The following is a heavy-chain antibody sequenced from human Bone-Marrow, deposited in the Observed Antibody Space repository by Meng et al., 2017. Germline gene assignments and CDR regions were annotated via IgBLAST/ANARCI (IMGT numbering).Heavy chain of an antibody. V-gene: IGHV3-30*04. CDR2: IINHGSNN. Sequence: QVALGGAVVPPASSTVSLSHASCVSFCSGDMYWVRQAPAKELVWVVVIINHGSNNYYDASVKSRFTISIDTSQNTLSLKMNSVSAEDTAVYYCARRVYGGYSCYDYWGQGTLVTVSS. D-gene: IGHD5-12*01. CDR1: CVSFCSGD. CDR3: ARRVYGGYSCYDY. J-gene: IGHJ4*02.